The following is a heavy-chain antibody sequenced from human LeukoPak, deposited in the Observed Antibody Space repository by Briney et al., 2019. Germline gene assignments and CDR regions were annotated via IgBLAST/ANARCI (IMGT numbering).Heavy chain of an antibody. CDR3: ARGGHVGSSTSYNWFDP. D-gene: IGHD2-2*01. CDR2: INPNSGGT. J-gene: IGHJ5*02. Sequence: GASVKVSCKASGYTFTGYYMHWVRQAPGQGLEWMGWINPNSGGTNYAQKFQGRVTMTGDTSISTAYMELSRLRSDDTAVYYCARGGHVGSSTSYNWFDPWGQGTLVTVSS. CDR1: GYTFTGYY. V-gene: IGHV1-2*02.